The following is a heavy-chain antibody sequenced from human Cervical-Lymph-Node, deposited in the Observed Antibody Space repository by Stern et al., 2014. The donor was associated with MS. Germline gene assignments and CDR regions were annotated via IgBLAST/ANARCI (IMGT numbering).Heavy chain of an antibody. V-gene: IGHV4-59*01. CDR1: SGFIGNNY. CDR3: ARAGPYDYIWGNFRHRAFYFDS. Sequence: QVQLQESGPGLVKPSETLSLMCSVSSGFIGNNYWSWIRQPPGKGLEWIGHLYYSGSTYYSASLKSRFTISLDTSKNQWSLRLSSVTAADTAVYYCARAGPYDYIWGNFRHRAFYFDSWGQGALVTVSS. CDR2: LYYSGST. D-gene: IGHD3-16*02. J-gene: IGHJ4*02.